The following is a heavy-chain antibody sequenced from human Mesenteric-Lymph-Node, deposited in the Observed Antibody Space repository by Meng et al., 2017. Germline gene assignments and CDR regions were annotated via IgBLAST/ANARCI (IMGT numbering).Heavy chain of an antibody. Sequence: GESLKISCAASGFTVSSNYMSWVRQAPGKGLEWVSVIYSGGSTYYADSVKGRFTISRDNSKNTLYLQMNSLRAEDTAVYYCAKGGPTSGWYFFDYWGQGGLVTVSS. CDR2: IYSGGST. D-gene: IGHD6-19*01. J-gene: IGHJ4*02. V-gene: IGHV3-53*01. CDR1: GFTVSSNY. CDR3: AKGGPTSGWYFFDY.